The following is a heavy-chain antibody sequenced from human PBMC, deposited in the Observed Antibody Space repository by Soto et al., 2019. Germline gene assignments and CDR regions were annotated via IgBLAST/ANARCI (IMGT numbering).Heavy chain of an antibody. V-gene: IGHV3-23*01. J-gene: IGHJ4*02. D-gene: IGHD1-1*01. CDR2: ISNTAGST. Sequence: EVQLLESGGGLVQPGGSLRLSCAASGFTFSSHGLSWVRQAPGKGLEWVSSISNTAGSTSYADSVKGRFTISRDKSKDTLFLQMNSLRADDTAVYYCAKITGNLGYFDYWGQGTLVTVAS. CDR3: AKITGNLGYFDY. CDR1: GFTFSSHG.